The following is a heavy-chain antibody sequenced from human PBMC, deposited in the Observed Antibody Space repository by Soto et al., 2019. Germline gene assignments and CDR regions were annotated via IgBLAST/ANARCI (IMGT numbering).Heavy chain of an antibody. CDR2: IHHRGST. Sequence: LSLTCAVSGYSISTGFNWAWIRQPPGKGLEWIGEIHHRGSTKYNASLKSRVTMSVDTSKNQFSLNLSSVTAADTAVYFCARGPYVLRYFDRLPHFDYWGQGTPVTVSS. D-gene: IGHD3-9*01. V-gene: IGHV4-34*01. CDR3: ARGPYVLRYFDRLPHFDY. J-gene: IGHJ4*02. CDR1: GYSISTGFN.